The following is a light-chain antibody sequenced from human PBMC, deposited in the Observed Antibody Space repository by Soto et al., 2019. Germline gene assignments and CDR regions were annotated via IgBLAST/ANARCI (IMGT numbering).Light chain of an antibody. CDR1: SSDVGGYNY. Sequence: QSALTQHASVSGSPGQSITISCTGTSSDVGGYNYVSWYQQHPGKAPKLMIYAVSNRPSGVSNRFSGSKSGNTASLTISGLVAEYEADDYFSSYTSSSTRVFGGGTKVTVL. CDR2: AVS. CDR3: SSYTSSSTRV. V-gene: IGLV2-14*01. J-gene: IGLJ3*02.